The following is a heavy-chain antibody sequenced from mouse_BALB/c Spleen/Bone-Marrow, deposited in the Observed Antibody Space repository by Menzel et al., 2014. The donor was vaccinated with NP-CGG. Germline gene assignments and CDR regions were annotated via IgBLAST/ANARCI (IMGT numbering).Heavy chain of an antibody. CDR2: INPGSSTI. V-gene: IGHV4-2*02. D-gene: IGHD1-1*01. J-gene: IGHJ4*01. Sequence: EVKLMESGGGLVQPGGSLNLSCAASGFDFSRYWMSWTRRAPGKGQEWIGEINPGSSTINYTPSLKDKFIISRDNAKNTLYLQMNKVRSEDTALYYCARRNYGSSWAMDYWGQGTSVTVSS. CDR1: GFDFSRYW. CDR3: ARRNYGSSWAMDY.